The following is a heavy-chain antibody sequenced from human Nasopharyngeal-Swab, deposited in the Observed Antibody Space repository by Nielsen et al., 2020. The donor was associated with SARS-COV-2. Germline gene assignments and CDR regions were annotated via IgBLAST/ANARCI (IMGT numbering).Heavy chain of an antibody. Sequence: GRQAPGQRLEWLGWISAYNGNTNYAQKLQGRVTMTTDTSTSTAYMELRRLRSDDTAVYDCARDLGWDGNYWGQGTLVTVSS. CDR3: ARDLGWDGNY. V-gene: IGHV1-18*01. D-gene: IGHD1-1*01. J-gene: IGHJ4*02. CDR2: ISAYNGNT.